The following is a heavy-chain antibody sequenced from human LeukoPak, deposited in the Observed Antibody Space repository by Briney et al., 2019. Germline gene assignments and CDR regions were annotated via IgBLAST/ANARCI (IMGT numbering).Heavy chain of an antibody. CDR2: FDPEDGET. V-gene: IGHV1-24*01. Sequence: ASVKVSCKVSGYTLTELSMHWVRQAPGKGLEWMGGFDPEDGETIYAQKFQGRVTMTEDTSTDTAYMELSSLRSEDTAVYYCATLAFRYYYDSSGYYSFDIWGQGTMVTVSS. D-gene: IGHD3-22*01. CDR1: GYTLTELS. CDR3: ATLAFRYYYDSSGYYSFDI. J-gene: IGHJ3*02.